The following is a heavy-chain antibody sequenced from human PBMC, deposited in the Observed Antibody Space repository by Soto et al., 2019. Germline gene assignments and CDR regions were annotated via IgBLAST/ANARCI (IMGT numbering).Heavy chain of an antibody. V-gene: IGHV3-23*01. D-gene: IGHD3-9*01. Sequence: PGGSLRLSCAASGFNFSSYAMSWVRQAPGKGLEWVSGISGSGGSTYYADSVKGRFTISRDHSKNTLYLQMNSLRAEDTAVYYCARADFDVLTGYYTSSYYFDYWGQGTLVTVSS. CDR3: ARADFDVLTGYYTSSYYFDY. CDR2: ISGSGGST. CDR1: GFNFSSYA. J-gene: IGHJ4*02.